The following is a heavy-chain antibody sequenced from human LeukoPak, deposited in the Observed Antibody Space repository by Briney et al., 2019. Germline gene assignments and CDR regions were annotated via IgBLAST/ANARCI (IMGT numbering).Heavy chain of an antibody. J-gene: IGHJ4*02. V-gene: IGHV3-23*01. Sequence: PGGSLRLSCAASGFTFSSYAMSWVRQAPGKGLEWVSAISGSGGSTYYADSVKGRFTISTDNSKNTLYLQMNSLRAEDTAVYYCAKDRSGDYSEYFDHWGQGTLVTVSS. CDR3: AKDRSGDYSEYFDH. CDR1: GFTFSSYA. D-gene: IGHD4-11*01. CDR2: ISGSGGST.